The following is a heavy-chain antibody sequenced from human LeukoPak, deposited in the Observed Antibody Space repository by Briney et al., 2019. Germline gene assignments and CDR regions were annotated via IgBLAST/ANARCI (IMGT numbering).Heavy chain of an antibody. V-gene: IGHV4-38-2*02. CDR3: AREAVYFGSGTYYQNVYYFDS. D-gene: IGHD3-10*01. Sequence: PSETLSLTCTVSGYSISSGYFWGWIRQPPGKGLEWIGSIYHSGSTYYNPSLKSRLTISVDTSKNQFSLKLSSVTAADTAVYYCAREAVYFGSGTYYQNVYYFDSWGQGTLITVSS. CDR1: GYSISSGYF. J-gene: IGHJ4*02. CDR2: IYHSGST.